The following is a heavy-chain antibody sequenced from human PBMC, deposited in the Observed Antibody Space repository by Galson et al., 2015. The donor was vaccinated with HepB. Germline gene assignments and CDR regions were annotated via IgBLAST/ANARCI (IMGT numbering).Heavy chain of an antibody. J-gene: IGHJ6*02. CDR2: ISSSSSYT. CDR1: GFTFSDYY. V-gene: IGHV3-11*05. CDR3: ARGYSSHYRMDV. D-gene: IGHD5-18*01. Sequence: SLRLSCAATGFTFSDYYMIWIRQAPGKGLEWVSYISSSSSYTNYADSVKGRFTISRDNAKNPLYLQVNSLRAEDTAVYYCARGYSSHYRMDVWGQGTTVTVSS.